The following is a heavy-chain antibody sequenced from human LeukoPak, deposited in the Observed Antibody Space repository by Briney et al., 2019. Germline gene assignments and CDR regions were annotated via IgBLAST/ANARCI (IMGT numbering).Heavy chain of an antibody. V-gene: IGHV1-18*01. D-gene: IGHD3-22*01. Sequence: ASVKVSCKASGYTFTSYGISWVRQAPGQGLEWMGWISAYDGNTNYAQKLQGRVTMTTDTSTSTAYMELRSLRSNDTAVYYCARDLVITTNWFDPWGQGTLVTVSS. CDR3: ARDLVITTNWFDP. J-gene: IGHJ5*02. CDR2: ISAYDGNT. CDR1: GYTFTSYG.